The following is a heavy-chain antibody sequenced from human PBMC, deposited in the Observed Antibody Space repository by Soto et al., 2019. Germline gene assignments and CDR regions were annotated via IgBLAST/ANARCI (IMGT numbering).Heavy chain of an antibody. J-gene: IGHJ4*02. Sequence: ASVKVSCKGSGGTFSSYAISWGRQAPGQGLEWMGGIIPIFGTANYAQKFQGRVTITADESTSTAYMELSSLRSEDTAVYYCARELDSSGYNDWGQGTLVTVSS. D-gene: IGHD3-22*01. CDR3: ARELDSSGYND. V-gene: IGHV1-69*13. CDR1: GGTFSSYA. CDR2: IIPIFGTA.